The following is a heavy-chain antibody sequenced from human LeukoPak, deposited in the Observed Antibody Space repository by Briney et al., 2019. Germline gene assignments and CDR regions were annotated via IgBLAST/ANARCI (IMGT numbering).Heavy chain of an antibody. CDR1: GGSISSYY. V-gene: IGHV4-59*06. CDR2: IYYSGRT. CDR3: ARVRMMATTFDY. Sequence: SETLSLTCTVSGGSISSYYWSWIRQHPGKGLEWIGYIYYSGRTYYNPSLKSRVTISVDTSKNQFSLKVSSVTAADTAVYYCARVRMMATTFDYWGQGTLVTVSS. J-gene: IGHJ4*02. D-gene: IGHD5-24*01.